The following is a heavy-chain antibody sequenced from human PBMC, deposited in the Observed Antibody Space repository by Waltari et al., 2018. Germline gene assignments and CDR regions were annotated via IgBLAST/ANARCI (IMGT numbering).Heavy chain of an antibody. CDR3: AKDKTRWSGSHLFDS. Sequence: EVQLVESGGGLIQPGGSLRLSCAASGFTFAAYAMHWVRQAPGKGLEWVSGISWNSGTIDYADSVKGRVTIARDNAKNSLYLQMNSLRAEDTALYYCAKDKTRWSGSHLFDSWGQGTLVTVSS. CDR1: GFTFAAYA. J-gene: IGHJ4*02. CDR2: ISWNSGTI. V-gene: IGHV3-9*01. D-gene: IGHD1-26*01.